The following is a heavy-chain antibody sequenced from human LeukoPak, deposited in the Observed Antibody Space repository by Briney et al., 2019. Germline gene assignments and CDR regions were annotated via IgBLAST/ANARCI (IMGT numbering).Heavy chain of an antibody. CDR2: IDCDDDK. Sequence: TLSLTCTVSGGSLSSYYWTWIRQPPGKGLELLALIDCDDDKYYSTSLKTRLTISKDTSKNQVVLTMTNMDPVDTATYYCARDYGSGSAASNYYYYGMDVWGQGTTVTVSS. J-gene: IGHJ6*02. V-gene: IGHV2-70*18. CDR3: ARDYGSGSAASNYYYYGMDV. D-gene: IGHD3-10*01. CDR1: GGSLSSYYW.